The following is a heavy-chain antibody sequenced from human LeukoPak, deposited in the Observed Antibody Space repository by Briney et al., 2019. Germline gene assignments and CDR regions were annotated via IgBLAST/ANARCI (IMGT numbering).Heavy chain of an antibody. V-gene: IGHV1-69*04. Sequence: SVKVSCKASGGTFSSYAISWVRQAPGQGLEWMGRIILIPGIANYAQKFQGRVTITADKSTSTAYMELSSLRSEDTAVYYCALSIAAAGTFYPWGQGTLVTVSS. CDR1: GGTFSSYA. D-gene: IGHD6-13*01. J-gene: IGHJ5*02. CDR2: IILIPGIA. CDR3: ALSIAAAGTFYP.